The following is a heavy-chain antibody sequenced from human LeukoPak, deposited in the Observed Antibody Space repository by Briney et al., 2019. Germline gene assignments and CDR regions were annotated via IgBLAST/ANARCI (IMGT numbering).Heavy chain of an antibody. V-gene: IGHV3-33*01. Sequence: PGRSLRLSCVASGFTFSMYGMHWVRQAPGKGLEWVADIWFDGSNIYYGDFVKGRFTISRDNSQNTLYLQMNSLIVEDTAVYYCARGSAKNAFDIWGQGTMVTVSP. CDR3: ARGSAKNAFDI. CDR1: GFTFSMYG. D-gene: IGHD1-26*01. J-gene: IGHJ3*02. CDR2: IWFDGSNI.